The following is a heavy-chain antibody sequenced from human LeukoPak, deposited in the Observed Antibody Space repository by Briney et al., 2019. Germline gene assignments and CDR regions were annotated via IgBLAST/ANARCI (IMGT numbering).Heavy chain of an antibody. D-gene: IGHD3-10*01. J-gene: IGHJ4*02. CDR1: GGAFSGYY. CDR2: INHSGST. V-gene: IGHV4-34*01. CDR3: ARVERRITMVRGDPDY. Sequence: SETLSLTCTVYGGAFSGYYWSWIRQPPGNGLEWIGEINHSGSTNYNPSLKSRVTISVDTSKNQFSLKLSSVTAADTAVYYCARVERRITMVRGDPDYWGQGTLVTVSS.